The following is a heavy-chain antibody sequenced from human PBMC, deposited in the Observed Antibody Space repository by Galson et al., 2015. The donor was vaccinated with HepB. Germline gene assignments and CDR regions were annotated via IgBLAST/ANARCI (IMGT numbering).Heavy chain of an antibody. V-gene: IGHV1-69*13. Sequence: SVKVSCKASGGTFSSYAISWVRQAPGQGLEWMGGIIPIFGTANYAQKFQGRVTITADESTSTAYMALSSLRSEDTAVYYCARGVVQLFAGGYGMDVWGQGATVTVSS. CDR1: GGTFSSYA. CDR2: IIPIFGTA. D-gene: IGHD5-18*01. CDR3: ARGVVQLFAGGYGMDV. J-gene: IGHJ6*02.